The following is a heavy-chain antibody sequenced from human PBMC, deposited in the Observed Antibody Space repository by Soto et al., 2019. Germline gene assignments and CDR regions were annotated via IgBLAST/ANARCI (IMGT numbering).Heavy chain of an antibody. J-gene: IGHJ4*02. Sequence: PGGSLRLSFAASEFTVTNNEMSWVRQSPGKGLEWVSILYSGGNTYYADSVEGRFTISRDGSKNTLYLHMNSLRAEDTAVYYCALRRVAYADFWGQGTRVTVSS. CDR1: EFTVTNNE. D-gene: IGHD2-2*01. V-gene: IGHV3-53*01. CDR3: ALRRVAYADF. CDR2: LYSGGNT.